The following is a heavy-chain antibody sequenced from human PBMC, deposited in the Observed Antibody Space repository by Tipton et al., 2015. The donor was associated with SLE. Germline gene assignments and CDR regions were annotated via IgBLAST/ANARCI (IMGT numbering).Heavy chain of an antibody. CDR2: ISWDGGST. J-gene: IGHJ4*02. Sequence: SLRLSCAASGFTFDDYTMHWVRQAPGKGLEWVSLISWDGGSTYYADSVKGRFTISRDNSKNTLYLQMNSLRAEDTAVYYCAKGGMGNYFDYWGQGTLVTVSS. V-gene: IGHV3-43*01. CDR1: GFTFDDYT. CDR3: AKGGMGNYFDY. D-gene: IGHD1-14*01.